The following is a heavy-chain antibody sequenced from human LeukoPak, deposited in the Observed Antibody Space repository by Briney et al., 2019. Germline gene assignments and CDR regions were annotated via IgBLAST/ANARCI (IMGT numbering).Heavy chain of an antibody. CDR2: ISGSGDNT. V-gene: IGHV3-23*01. J-gene: IGHJ4*02. CDR1: GFTFSSYA. CDR3: AKAMAAAGEDSIDY. Sequence: GGSLRLSCAASGFTFSSYAMSWVRQAPGKGLEWVSAISGSGDNTYYADSVKGRFTIARDNSKNALYLQMNSLRAEDTAVYYCAKAMAAAGEDSIDYWGQGTLVTVSS. D-gene: IGHD6-13*01.